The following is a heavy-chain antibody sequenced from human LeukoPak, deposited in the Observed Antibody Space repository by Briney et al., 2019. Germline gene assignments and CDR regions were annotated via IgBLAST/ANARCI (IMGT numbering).Heavy chain of an antibody. CDR1: AYSISSDHS. V-gene: IGHV4-38-2*02. CDR3: ARHSLYGDYENWYSDL. CDR2: IYHSGST. Sequence: SETLSLTCSVSAYSISSDHSWGWIRQPPGKGLEWIANIYHSGSTYYNPSLKSRATVSVGTSKNQFSLKLSSVTAADTAVYYCARHSLYGDYENWYSDLWGRGTLVTVSS. J-gene: IGHJ2*01. D-gene: IGHD4-17*01.